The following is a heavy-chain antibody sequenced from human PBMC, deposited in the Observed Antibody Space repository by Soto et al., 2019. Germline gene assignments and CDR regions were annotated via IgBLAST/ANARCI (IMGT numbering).Heavy chain of an antibody. J-gene: IGHJ5*02. V-gene: IGHV4-61*02. CDR1: GGSINSAGYY. D-gene: IGHD3-3*01. Sequence: SETLSLTCNVSGGSINSAGYYWSWIRQHPGKGLEWIGRIYSSGSTKYNPSLQSRVTMSLDTSKSQFSLRLTSVTAADTAVYYCARGQRFSDWFDPWGQGTLVTVSS. CDR3: ARGQRFSDWFDP. CDR2: IYSSGST.